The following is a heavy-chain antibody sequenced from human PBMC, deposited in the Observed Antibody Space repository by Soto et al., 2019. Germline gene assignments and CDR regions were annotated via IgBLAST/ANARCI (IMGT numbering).Heavy chain of an antibody. Sequence: GGSLRLSCAASGFTFSSYAISWVRQAPGKGLEWVSAISGSGGSTYYADSVKGRFTISRDNSKNTLYLQMNSLRAEDTAVYYCAKDRLDREATTFDYWGQGNLVTVSS. V-gene: IGHV3-23*01. J-gene: IGHJ4*02. CDR1: GFTFSSYA. D-gene: IGHD5-12*01. CDR2: ISGSGGST. CDR3: AKDRLDREATTFDY.